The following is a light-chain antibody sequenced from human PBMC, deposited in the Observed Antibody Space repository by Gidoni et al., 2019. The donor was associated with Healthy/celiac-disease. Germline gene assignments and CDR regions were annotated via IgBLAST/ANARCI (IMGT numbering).Light chain of an antibody. J-gene: IGKJ2*01. V-gene: IGKV3-15*01. Sequence: EIVMPQSPATLSVSPGERATLSCRASQSVSSNLARYQQKPGQAPRLLIYGASTRATGIPARFSGSGSGTEFTLTISSLQSEDFAVYYCQQYNNWPPLYTFGQGTKLEIK. CDR2: GAS. CDR1: QSVSSN. CDR3: QQYNNWPPLYT.